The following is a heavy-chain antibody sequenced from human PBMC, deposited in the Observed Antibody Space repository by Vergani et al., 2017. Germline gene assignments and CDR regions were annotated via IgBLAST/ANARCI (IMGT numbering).Heavy chain of an antibody. CDR3: ARDGLSCSSTSCYDFYYYYMDV. CDR1: GFTFSNAW. V-gene: IGHV3-15*01. Sequence: VQLVESGGGLVKPGGSLRLSCAASGFTFSNAWMSWVRQAPGKGLEWVGRIKSKTDGGTTDYAAPVKGRFTISRDDSKNTLYLQMNSLRAEDTAVYYCARDGLSCSSTSCYDFYYYYMDVWGKGTTVTVSS. J-gene: IGHJ6*03. D-gene: IGHD2-2*01. CDR2: IKSKTDGGTT.